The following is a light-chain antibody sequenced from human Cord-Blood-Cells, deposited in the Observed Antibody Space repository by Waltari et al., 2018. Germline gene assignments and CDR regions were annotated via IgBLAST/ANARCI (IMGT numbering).Light chain of an antibody. Sequence: DFQTTQSPSSASTSVGDRVTITSQASQDISNYLNWYQQKPGKAPKPLFYDASNLETGVPSRFSGSGSGTDFTFTISSLQPGDIATYYCQQYDNLPITFGQGTRLEIK. V-gene: IGKV1-33*01. CDR3: QQYDNLPIT. J-gene: IGKJ5*01. CDR2: DAS. CDR1: QDISNY.